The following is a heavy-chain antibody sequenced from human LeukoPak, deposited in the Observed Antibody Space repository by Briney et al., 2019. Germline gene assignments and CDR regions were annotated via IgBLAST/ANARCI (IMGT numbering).Heavy chain of an antibody. Sequence: KPSETLSLTCAVYGGSFSGYYRSWIRQPPGKGLEWIGEINHSGSTNYNPSLKSRVTISVDTSKNQFSLKLNSVTAADTAVYYCATLEENCGGDCYSASDIWGQGTMVTVSS. CDR1: GGSFSGYY. V-gene: IGHV4-34*01. CDR3: ATLEENCGGDCYSASDI. D-gene: IGHD2-21*01. J-gene: IGHJ3*02. CDR2: INHSGST.